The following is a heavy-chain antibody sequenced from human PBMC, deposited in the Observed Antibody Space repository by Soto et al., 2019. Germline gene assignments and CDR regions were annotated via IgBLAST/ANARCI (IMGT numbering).Heavy chain of an antibody. J-gene: IGHJ4*02. CDR1: GDSFSTLG. Sequence: QVQLVQSGAEVRTPGSSVQVSCKASGDSFSTLGINWVRQAPGQGLEWMGGIIPMFGKGRYAQRFQGRATLTADKSTSTAYIELSSLRSDDTAVYYWATAHSSGWYVFDSWGQGSLVTVSS. CDR2: IIPMFGKG. D-gene: IGHD6-19*01. V-gene: IGHV1-69*06. CDR3: ATAHSSGWYVFDS.